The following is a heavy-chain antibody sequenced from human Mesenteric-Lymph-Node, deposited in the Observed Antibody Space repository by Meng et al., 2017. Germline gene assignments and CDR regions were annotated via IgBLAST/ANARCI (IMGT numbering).Heavy chain of an antibody. J-gene: IGHJ5*02. Sequence: QVRLQESGPGLVKPSGTLSLTCAVSGGSISSSNWWSWVRQPPGKGLEWIGEIYHSGSTYYNPSLRSRLTISVDTSKNQFSLKLSSVTAADTAVYYCARASYGSGSPLGESWFDPWGQGTLVTVSS. D-gene: IGHD3-10*01. CDR3: ARASYGSGSPLGESWFDP. CDR1: GGSISSSNW. CDR2: IYHSGST. V-gene: IGHV4-4*02.